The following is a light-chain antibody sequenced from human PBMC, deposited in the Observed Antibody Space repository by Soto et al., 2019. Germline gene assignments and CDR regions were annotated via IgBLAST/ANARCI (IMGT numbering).Light chain of an antibody. CDR1: QGVSSY. CDR3: HHYDSYPQT. J-gene: IGKJ1*01. V-gene: IGKV1-8*01. CDR2: AAS. Sequence: AIRMTQSPSSFSASTGDRVTITCRASQGVSSYLAWYQQKPGKAPKLLIYAASTLQNGVPSRYSGSGSGTEFSSTISGLQSEYFAAYYCHHYDSYPQTFGQGIKVEIK.